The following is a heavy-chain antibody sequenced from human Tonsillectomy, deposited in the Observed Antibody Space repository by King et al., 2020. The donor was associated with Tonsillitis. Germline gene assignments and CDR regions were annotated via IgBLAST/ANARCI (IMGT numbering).Heavy chain of an antibody. CDR2: IYYSGST. CDR3: ARYNWNYRNWFDP. Sequence: QLQESGPGLVKPSQTLSLTCPVSGGSISSGGYYWSWIRQHPGKGLECIGYIYYSGSTYYNPSLKSRVIISVDTSKNQFSLKLSSVTAADTAVYYCARYNWNYRNWFDPWGQGTLVTVSS. CDR1: GGSISSGGYY. J-gene: IGHJ5*02. V-gene: IGHV4-31*03. D-gene: IGHD1-7*01.